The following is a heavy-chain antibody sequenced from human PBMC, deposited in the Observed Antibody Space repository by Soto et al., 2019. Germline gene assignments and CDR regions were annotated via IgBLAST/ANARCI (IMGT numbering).Heavy chain of an antibody. CDR1: WGSISSLDYY. D-gene: IGHD5-12*01. CDR2: IYYTGGT. J-gene: IGHJ4*02. CDR3: ASRAVDKGRGGDY. Sequence: SQTQPLTCTVSWGSISSLDYYWNWYRHSPGKGLEWVGYIYYTGGTNYNPSLKSRVTISVDRTSNQFSLKLTSVTAADTAVYYCASRAVDKGRGGDYWGQGTLVTVSS. V-gene: IGHV4-30-4*08.